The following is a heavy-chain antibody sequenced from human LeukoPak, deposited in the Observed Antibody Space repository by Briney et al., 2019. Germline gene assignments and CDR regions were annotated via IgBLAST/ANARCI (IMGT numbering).Heavy chain of an antibody. J-gene: IGHJ4*02. V-gene: IGHV3-74*01. Sequence: PGGSLRLSCAASGFTFSSYRMHWVRQAPGKGLVWVSRINSDGSNTNYADSVKGRFTISRDNAKNTLYLQMNSLRAEDTAAFYCARVRDISGHWGFLDYWGQGTLVTVSS. CDR3: ARVRDISGHWGFLDY. CDR1: GFTFSSYR. CDR2: INSDGSNT. D-gene: IGHD6-25*01.